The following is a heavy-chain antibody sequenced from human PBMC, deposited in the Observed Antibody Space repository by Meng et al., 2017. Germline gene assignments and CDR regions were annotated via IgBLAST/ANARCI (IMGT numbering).Heavy chain of an antibody. CDR1: GYSISSGYD. CDR2: IYHSGST. CDR3: TRDPAELLWFGESKNAFDI. J-gene: IGHJ3*02. V-gene: IGHV4-38-2*02. Sequence: SETLSLTCTVSGYSISSGYDWGWIRQPPGKGLEWIGSIYHSGSTYYNPSLKSRVTISVDTSKNHFSLKLSSVTAADTAVYYCTRDPAELLWFGESKNAFDIWGQGTMVTVSS. D-gene: IGHD3-10*01.